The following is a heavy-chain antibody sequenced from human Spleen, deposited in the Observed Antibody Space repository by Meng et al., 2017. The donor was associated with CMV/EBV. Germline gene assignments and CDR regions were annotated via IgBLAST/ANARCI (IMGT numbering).Heavy chain of an antibody. J-gene: IGHJ3*01. CDR1: GGSISSSSYY. CDR3: ARGRSSWST. V-gene: IGHV4-39*07. D-gene: IGHD6-13*01. Sequence: SETLSLTCTVSGGSISSSSYYWGWIRQPPGKGLEWIGSIYYSGSTYYNPSLKSRVTISIDTSKNKFSLRLSSVTAADTAVYYCARGRSSWSTWGQGTMVTVSS. CDR2: IYYSGST.